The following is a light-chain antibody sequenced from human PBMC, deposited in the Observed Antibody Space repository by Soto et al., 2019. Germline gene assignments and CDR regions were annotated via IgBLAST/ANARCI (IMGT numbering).Light chain of an antibody. CDR3: SSYTDSSNYV. CDR1: SSDLAIYNY. Sequence: QSALTQPASVSGSPGQSITISCTGTSSDLAIYNYVSWYQQQPGKAPKLMIYQVTNRPSGVSNRFSGSRSGNTASLTISGLQAEDVADYYCSSYTDSSNYVFGTGTKV. J-gene: IGLJ1*01. CDR2: QVT. V-gene: IGLV2-14*01.